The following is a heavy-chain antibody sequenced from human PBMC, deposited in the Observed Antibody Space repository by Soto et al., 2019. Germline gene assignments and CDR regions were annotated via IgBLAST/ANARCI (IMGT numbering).Heavy chain of an antibody. CDR1: GLTFDSFA. Sequence: GGSLRLSCAASGLTFDSFAMTWVRQAPGKGLQWVSSISGSGAATYYVDSVKGRFTISRDNSKNTLYLQMNSLRADDTAIYYCAKVYSHAFDHHALDLWGQGTMVTVSS. V-gene: IGHV3-23*01. D-gene: IGHD3-16*01. CDR2: ISGSGAAT. CDR3: AKVYSHAFDHHALDL. J-gene: IGHJ3*01.